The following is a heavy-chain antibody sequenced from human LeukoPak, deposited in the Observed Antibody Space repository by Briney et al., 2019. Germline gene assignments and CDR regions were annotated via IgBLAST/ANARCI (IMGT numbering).Heavy chain of an antibody. V-gene: IGHV3-7*01. D-gene: IGHD5-12*01. CDR1: GFTFSHYW. CDR2: INQDGSEE. J-gene: IGHJ4*02. CDR3: VRDGGVSGYDLLDY. Sequence: GGSLRLSCAASGFTFSHYWMTWVRQAPGKGLEWVAQINQDGSEEYYMDSVKARLTISRDNAKNSVFLQMNSLRAEDTAVYYCVRDGGVSGYDLLDYWGQGTVVTVSS.